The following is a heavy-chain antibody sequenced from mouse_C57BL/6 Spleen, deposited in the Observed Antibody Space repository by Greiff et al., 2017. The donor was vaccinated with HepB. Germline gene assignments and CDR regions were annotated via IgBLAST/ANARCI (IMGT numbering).Heavy chain of an antibody. D-gene: IGHD2-4*01. V-gene: IGHV1-62-2*01. CDR2: FYPGSGSI. CDR3: ARHEDPLYDYGYYFDY. Sequence: QVHVKQSGAELVKPGASVKLSCKASGYTFTEYTIHWVKQRSGQGLEWIGWFYPGSGSIKYNEKFKDKATLTADKSSSTVYMELSRLTSEDSAVYFCARHEDPLYDYGYYFDYWGQGTTLTVSS. CDR1: GYTFTEYT. J-gene: IGHJ2*01.